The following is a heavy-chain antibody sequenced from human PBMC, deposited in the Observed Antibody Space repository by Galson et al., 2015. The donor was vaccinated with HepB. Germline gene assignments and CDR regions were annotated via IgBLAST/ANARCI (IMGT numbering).Heavy chain of an antibody. Sequence: SLRLSCAASGFTFNRHPMHWVRQTPGEGLEWVAAISHDGSRDFYVDSVKGRFTISRDNSKNMLFLQMNSLRAEDTAVYYCAKDGDDYRKHYFDQWGQGTLVTVSS. CDR1: GFTFNRHP. CDR3: AKDGDDYRKHYFDQ. CDR2: ISHDGSRD. V-gene: IGHV3-30*18. J-gene: IGHJ4*02. D-gene: IGHD4-11*01.